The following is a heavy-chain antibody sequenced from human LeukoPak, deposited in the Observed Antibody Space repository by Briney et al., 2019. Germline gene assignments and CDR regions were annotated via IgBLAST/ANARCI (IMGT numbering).Heavy chain of an antibody. Sequence: GGSLRLSCAASGCTFDDYAMHWVRQPPGKSLESVSLISGDGGSTYYADSVKGRFTVSRDNSKNSLYLQMNSLRTEDTALYYCAKDISRNFVVVPAADYWGQGTLVTVSS. D-gene: IGHD2-2*01. CDR2: ISGDGGST. J-gene: IGHJ4*02. CDR1: GCTFDDYA. V-gene: IGHV3-43*02. CDR3: AKDISRNFVVVPAADY.